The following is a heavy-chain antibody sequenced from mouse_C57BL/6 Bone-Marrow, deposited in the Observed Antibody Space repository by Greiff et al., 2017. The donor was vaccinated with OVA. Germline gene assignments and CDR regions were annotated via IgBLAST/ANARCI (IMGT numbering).Heavy chain of an antibody. CDR3: ARGYDGYYVGWYFDV. V-gene: IGHV1-9*01. J-gene: IGHJ1*03. CDR1: GYTFTGYW. CDR2: ILPGSGCT. Sequence: QVQLQQSGAELMKPGASVKLSCKATGYTFTGYWIEWVKQRPGPGLEWIGEILPGSGCTNYPENFKGKATFTADTSSNTAYMQLSRLTTEDSAIYYYARGYDGYYVGWYFDVWGTGTTVTVSS. D-gene: IGHD2-3*01.